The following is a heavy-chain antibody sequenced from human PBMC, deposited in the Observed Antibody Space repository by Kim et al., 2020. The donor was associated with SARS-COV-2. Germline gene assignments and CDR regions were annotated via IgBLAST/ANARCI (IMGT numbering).Heavy chain of an antibody. CDR3: ARDRASYSSSESGY. V-gene: IGHV1-18*01. CDR2: ISADTGNT. Sequence: ASVKVSCKASGYTFTSYGISWVRQAPGQGLEWMGWISADTGNTKTAQKFQGRLTMTTHTSTNTGYMELRSLTSDDTALYYCARDRASYSSSESGYWGQGTLVTVSS. D-gene: IGHD6-13*01. CDR1: GYTFTSYG. J-gene: IGHJ4*02.